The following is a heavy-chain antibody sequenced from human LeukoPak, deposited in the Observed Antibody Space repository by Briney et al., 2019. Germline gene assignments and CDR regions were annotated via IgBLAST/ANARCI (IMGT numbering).Heavy chain of an antibody. V-gene: IGHV4-61*02. D-gene: IGHD6-13*01. CDR2: IYTTGST. CDR3: ARGGAAGLYF. J-gene: IGHJ4*02. CDR1: GGSISSGSYY. Sequence: SETLSLTCTVSGGSISSGSYYWSWIRQPAGKGLDWIGRIYTTGSTNYNPSLKSRVTMSLDTSKNQFSLILNSVIAADTAVYYCARGGAAGLYFWGQGILVTVSS.